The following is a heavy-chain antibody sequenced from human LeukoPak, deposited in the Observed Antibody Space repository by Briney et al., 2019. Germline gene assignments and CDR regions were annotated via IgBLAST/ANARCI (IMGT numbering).Heavy chain of an antibody. V-gene: IGHV4-59*01. D-gene: IGHD3-10*01. Sequence: SETLSLTCTVSGGSISSYYWSWIRQPPGKGLEWIGYIHYSGSTHYNPSLKSRVTISVDTSKNQFSLKLNSMTAADTAVYYCARVTESYGSGRRHNYYYYYMDVWGKGTTVTISS. CDR3: ARVTESYGSGRRHNYYYYYMDV. J-gene: IGHJ6*03. CDR2: IHYSGST. CDR1: GGSISSYY.